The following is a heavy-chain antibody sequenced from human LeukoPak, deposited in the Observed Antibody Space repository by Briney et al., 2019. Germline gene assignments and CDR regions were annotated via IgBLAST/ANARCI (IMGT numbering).Heavy chain of an antibody. J-gene: IGHJ3*02. V-gene: IGHV1-8*01. CDR3: ARGQWSEFDAFDI. CDR1: GYTFTSYD. CDR2: MNPNSGNT. D-gene: IGHD6-19*01. Sequence: ASVKVSCKASGYTFTSYDINWVRQATGQGLEWVGWMNPNSGNTGYAQKFQGRVTMTRNTSISTAYMELSSLRSEDTAVYYCARGQWSEFDAFDIWGQGTMVTVSS.